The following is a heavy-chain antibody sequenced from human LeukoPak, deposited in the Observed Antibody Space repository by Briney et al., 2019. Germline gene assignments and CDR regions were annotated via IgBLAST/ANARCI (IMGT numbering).Heavy chain of an antibody. Sequence: SETLSLTCTVSGGSISNGDHYWSWLRQHPGTGLEWIGHIYYSGSTYYNPSLKSRGIISVETSKNQFSLKLSSVTAADTAVYYCARIMLSWRELDCWGQGTLVTVSS. CDR1: GGSISNGDHY. V-gene: IGHV4-31*03. CDR3: ARIMLSWRELDC. D-gene: IGHD1-26*01. CDR2: IYYSGST. J-gene: IGHJ4*02.